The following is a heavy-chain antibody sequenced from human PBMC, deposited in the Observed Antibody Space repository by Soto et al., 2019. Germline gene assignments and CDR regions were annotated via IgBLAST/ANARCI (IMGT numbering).Heavy chain of an antibody. D-gene: IGHD2-15*01. J-gene: IGHJ2*01. Sequence: QVQLVESGGGLVKPGGSLRLSCAASGFTFSDYYMSWIRQAPGKGLEWVSYISSSGSTIYYADSVKGRFTISRDNAKNTRYLQMNSLRAEDTAVYYCARPPDSMVVAATPDFDLWGRGTLVTVSS. CDR2: ISSSGSTI. CDR3: ARPPDSMVVAATPDFDL. V-gene: IGHV3-11*01. CDR1: GFTFSDYY.